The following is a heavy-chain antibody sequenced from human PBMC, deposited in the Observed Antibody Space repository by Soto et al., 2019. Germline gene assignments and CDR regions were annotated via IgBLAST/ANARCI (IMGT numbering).Heavy chain of an antibody. V-gene: IGHV4-34*01. Sequence: PSETLSLTCAVYGGSFSGYYWSWIRQPPGKGLEWIGEINHSGSTNYNPSLKSRVTISVDTSKNQFSLKLSSVTAADTAVYYCARGPRVTMIVVVMSTKPDHWFDPWGQGTLVTVSS. D-gene: IGHD3-22*01. CDR2: INHSGST. J-gene: IGHJ5*02. CDR3: ARGPRVTMIVVVMSTKPDHWFDP. CDR1: GGSFSGYY.